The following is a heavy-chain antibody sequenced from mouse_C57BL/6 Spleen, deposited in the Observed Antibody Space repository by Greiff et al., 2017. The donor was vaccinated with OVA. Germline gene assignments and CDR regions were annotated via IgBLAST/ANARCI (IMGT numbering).Heavy chain of an antibody. J-gene: IGHJ3*01. CDR2: ISYSGST. V-gene: IGHV3-1*01. Sequence: EVQGVESGPGMVKPSQSLSLTCTVTGYSITSGYDWHWIRHFPGNKLEWMGYISYSGSTNYNPSLKSRISITHDTSKNHFFLKLNSVTTEDTATYYCARGEILQGFAYWGQGTLVTVSA. CDR3: ARGEILQGFAY. CDR1: GYSITSGYD. D-gene: IGHD2-10*01.